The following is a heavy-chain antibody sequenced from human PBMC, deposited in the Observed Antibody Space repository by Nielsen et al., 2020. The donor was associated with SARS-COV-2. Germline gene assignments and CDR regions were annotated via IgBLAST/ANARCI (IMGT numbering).Heavy chain of an antibody. CDR2: ITTKTGKS. CDR1: GYTFTRHT. D-gene: IGHD1-1*01. J-gene: IGHJ6*02. CDR3: VRGTEGYYGMDV. V-gene: IGHV7-4-1*01. Sequence: ASVKVSCKTSGYTFTRHTMNWVRQAPGQGLEWMGWITTKTGKSAYAQGFTGRFVFSFDTSVSTAYLQTSSLQADDTATYYCVRGTEGYYGMDVWGQGTTVNVSS.